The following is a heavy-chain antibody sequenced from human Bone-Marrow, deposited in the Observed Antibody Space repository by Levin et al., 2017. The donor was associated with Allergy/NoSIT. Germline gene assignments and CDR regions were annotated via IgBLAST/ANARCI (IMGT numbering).Heavy chain of an antibody. D-gene: IGHD3-9*01. Sequence: ESGPTLVKPTQTLTLTCTFSGFSLSTSGVGVGWIRQPPGKALEWLALIYWNDNIRYSPSLKNRLTITKDTSKNQVVLTMTNMDPVDTATYYCAHRSNDWYVFYFEHWGQGTLVTVSS. CDR2: IYWNDNI. CDR3: AHRSNDWYVFYFEH. J-gene: IGHJ4*02. CDR1: GFSLSTSGVG. V-gene: IGHV2-5*01.